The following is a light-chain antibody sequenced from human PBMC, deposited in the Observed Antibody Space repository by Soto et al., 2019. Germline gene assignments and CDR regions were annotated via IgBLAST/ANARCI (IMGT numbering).Light chain of an antibody. CDR1: NSNIGSNT. V-gene: IGLV1-44*01. CDR3: AAWDDSLSGSWV. CDR2: SNN. Sequence: QSVLTQPPSASGTPGQRVTISCSGSNSNIGSNTVNWYQQFPGTAPKLLIYSNNQRPSGVPDRFSGSKSGTSASLAISGLQSEDVADYYCAAWDDSLSGSWVFGGGTKLTVL. J-gene: IGLJ3*02.